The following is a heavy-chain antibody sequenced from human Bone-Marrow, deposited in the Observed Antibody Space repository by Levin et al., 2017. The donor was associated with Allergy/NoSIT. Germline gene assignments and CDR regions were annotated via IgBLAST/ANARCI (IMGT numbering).Heavy chain of an antibody. J-gene: IGHJ5*02. CDR3: ARKGPIPNDCSSTSCSPFDP. D-gene: IGHD2-2*01. CDR2: IIPIFGTA. V-gene: IGHV1-69*13. CDR1: GGTFSSYA. Sequence: GASVKVSCKASGGTFSSYAISWVRQAPGQGLEWMGGIIPIFGTANYAQKFQGRVTITADESTSTAYMELSSLRSEDTAVYYCARKGPIPNDCSSTSCSPFDPWGQGTLVTVSS.